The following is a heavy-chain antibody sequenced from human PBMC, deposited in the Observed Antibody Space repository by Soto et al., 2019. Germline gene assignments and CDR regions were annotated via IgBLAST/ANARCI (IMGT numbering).Heavy chain of an antibody. V-gene: IGHV3-64D*06. CDR1: GFTFSSYA. CDR2: ISSNGGST. CDR3: VKAPHTMIVVVITRGDDAFDI. Sequence: PGGSLRLSCSASGFTFSSYAMHWVRQAPGKGLEYVSAISSNGGSTYYADSVKGRFTISRDNSKNTLYLQMSSLRAEDTAVYYCVKAPHTMIVVVITRGDDAFDIWGQGTMVTVSS. D-gene: IGHD3-22*01. J-gene: IGHJ3*02.